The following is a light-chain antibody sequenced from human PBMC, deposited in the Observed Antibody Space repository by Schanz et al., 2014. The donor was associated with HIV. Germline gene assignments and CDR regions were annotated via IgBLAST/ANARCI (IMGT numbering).Light chain of an antibody. CDR2: SND. J-gene: IGLJ2*01. CDR1: NSNIGATFH. V-gene: IGLV1-40*01. Sequence: QSVLTQPPSVSGAPGQGVTISCTGSNSNIGATFHIHWYQQLPGRAPKLLIYSNDQRPSGVPDRFSGSKSGTSASLAITGLQAEDEADYYCQSYDSSLRASVFGGGTKVTVL. CDR3: QSYDSSLRASV.